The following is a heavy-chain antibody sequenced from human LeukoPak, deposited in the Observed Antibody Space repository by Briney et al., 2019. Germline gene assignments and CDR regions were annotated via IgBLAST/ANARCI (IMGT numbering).Heavy chain of an antibody. D-gene: IGHD2-2*01. CDR3: ARGDCSSTSCYLPDAFDI. J-gene: IGHJ3*02. CDR1: GYTFNHYG. Sequence: GASVKVSCMASGYTFNHYGISWVRQAPGQGLEWMGWISAYNGDTNYAQKFRGRLTMTTDTSTSTTYMGLRSLRSDDTAVYYCARGDCSSTSCYLPDAFDIWGQGTMVTVSS. V-gene: IGHV1-18*01. CDR2: ISAYNGDT.